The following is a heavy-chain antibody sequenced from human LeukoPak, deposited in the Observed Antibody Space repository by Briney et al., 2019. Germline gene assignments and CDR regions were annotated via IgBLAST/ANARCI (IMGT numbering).Heavy chain of an antibody. Sequence: GASVKVSCKASGYTFTSYCMHWVRQAPGQGLEWMGIINPSGGSTSYAQKFQGRVTMTRDTSTSTVYMELSSLRSEDTAVYYCARATVTTAYFDYWGQGTLVTVSS. CDR1: GYTFTSYC. V-gene: IGHV1-46*01. J-gene: IGHJ4*02. D-gene: IGHD4-17*01. CDR2: INPSGGST. CDR3: ARATVTTAYFDY.